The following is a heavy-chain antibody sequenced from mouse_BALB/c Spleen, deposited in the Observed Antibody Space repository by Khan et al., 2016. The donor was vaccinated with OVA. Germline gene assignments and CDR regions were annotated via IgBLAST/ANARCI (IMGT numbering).Heavy chain of an antibody. D-gene: IGHD1-1*01. Sequence: EVELVESGGDLVKPGGSLKLSCAASGFTFSTSGMSWVRQAPDKRLEWVATVSTGGSYTYYPESVKGRFTISRANAKKPLYLQMSGLRSEDTAMVYCTRLAYYYDSEGFAYWGQGTLVTVSA. CDR2: VSTGGSYT. J-gene: IGHJ3*01. CDR3: TRLAYYYDSEGFAY. CDR1: GFTFSTSG. V-gene: IGHV5-6*01.